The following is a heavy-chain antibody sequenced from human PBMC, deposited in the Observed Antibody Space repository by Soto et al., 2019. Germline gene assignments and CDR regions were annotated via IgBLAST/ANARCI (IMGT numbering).Heavy chain of an antibody. CDR3: ARLVGDCSSTSCYYYYGMDV. J-gene: IGHJ6*02. Sequence: GGSLRLSCAASGFTFSDYYMSWIRQAPGKGLEWVSYISSSVSTIYYADSVKGRFTISRDNAKNSLYLQMNSLRAEDTAVYYCARLVGDCSSTSCYYYYGMDVWGQGTTVTVYS. D-gene: IGHD2-2*01. CDR2: ISSSVSTI. V-gene: IGHV3-11*01. CDR1: GFTFSDYY.